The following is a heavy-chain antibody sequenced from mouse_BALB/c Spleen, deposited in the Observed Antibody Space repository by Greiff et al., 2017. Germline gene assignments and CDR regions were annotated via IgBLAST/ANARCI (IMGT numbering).Heavy chain of an antibody. Sequence: DVKLVESGGDLVKPGGSLKLSCAASGFTFSSYGMSWVRQTPDKRLEWVATISSGGSYTYYPDSVKGRFTISRDNAKNTLYLQMSSLKSEDTAMYYCARHGDYSYYAMDYWGQGTSVTVSS. CDR1: GFTFSSYG. CDR3: ARHGDYSYYAMDY. V-gene: IGHV5-6*02. J-gene: IGHJ4*01. CDR2: ISSGGSYT. D-gene: IGHD1-1*01.